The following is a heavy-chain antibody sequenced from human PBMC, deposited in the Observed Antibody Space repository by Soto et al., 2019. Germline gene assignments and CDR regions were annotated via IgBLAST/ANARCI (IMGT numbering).Heavy chain of an antibody. CDR1: GGSISTNTYY. CDR2: IYYSGST. V-gene: IGHV4-39*01. CDR3: ARVGRLGGTPYYCDY. J-gene: IGHJ4*02. D-gene: IGHD1-26*01. Sequence: QLQLQESGPGLVKPSETLSLTCTVSGGSISTNTYYWGWIRQPPGKGLEWIGSIYYSGSTYYNPSLKSRVTISVDTSKNQFSLKLSSVTAADTAVYHCARVGRLGGTPYYCDYWGQGTLVTVSS.